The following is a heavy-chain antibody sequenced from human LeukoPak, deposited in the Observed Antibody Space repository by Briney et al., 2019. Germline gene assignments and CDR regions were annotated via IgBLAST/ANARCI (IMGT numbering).Heavy chain of an antibody. Sequence: GGSLRLSCAASGFTFDTYRMNWVRQPPGKGLEWVSSVSASGSYIYYADSLKGRFTISRDNTKNSLFLQMNSLRAEDTAVYYCARDSPGTTASDYWGQGTLVTVSS. J-gene: IGHJ4*01. V-gene: IGHV3-21*01. CDR1: GFTFDTYR. CDR3: ARDSPGTTASDY. CDR2: VSASGSYI. D-gene: IGHD1-1*01.